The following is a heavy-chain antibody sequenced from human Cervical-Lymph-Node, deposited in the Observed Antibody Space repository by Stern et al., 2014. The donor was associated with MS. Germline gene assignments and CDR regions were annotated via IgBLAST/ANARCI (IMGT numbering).Heavy chain of an antibody. Sequence: VQLLQPGASVKVSCKASGYTFTNYNIDWVRQATGQGLEWMGWMNPNRGNKGFAQRVQGRVTMTRDTFTSTAHMELSSLKGEDAAVYYCARVRFYGSGIYYALGDGMDVWGQGTTVTVSS. V-gene: IGHV1-8*01. D-gene: IGHD3-10*01. CDR3: ARVRFYGSGIYYALGDGMDV. J-gene: IGHJ6*02. CDR1: GYTFTNYN. CDR2: MNPNRGNK.